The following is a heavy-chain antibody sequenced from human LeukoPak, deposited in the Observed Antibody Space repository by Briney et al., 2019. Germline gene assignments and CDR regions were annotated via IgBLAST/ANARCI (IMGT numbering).Heavy chain of an antibody. Sequence: ASVTVSCKASGYTFTGSYMDWVRQAPGQGLEWMGRINPNSGGTNYAQKLQGRVTMTTDTSTSTAYMELRSLRSDDTAVYYCARDPRGLGYCSGGSCSLTYYYGMDVWGQGTTVTVSS. CDR1: GYTFTGSY. J-gene: IGHJ6*02. CDR2: INPNSGGT. D-gene: IGHD2-15*01. CDR3: ARDPRGLGYCSGGSCSLTYYYGMDV. V-gene: IGHV1-2*06.